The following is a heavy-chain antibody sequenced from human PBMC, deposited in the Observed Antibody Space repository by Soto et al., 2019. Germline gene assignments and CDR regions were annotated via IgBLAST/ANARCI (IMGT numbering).Heavy chain of an antibody. D-gene: IGHD6-13*01. CDR2: ITWNSGYI. J-gene: IGHJ4*02. Sequence: GGSLKLSCAASGFTFDDYAMHWVRQAPGKGLEWVSYITWNSGYIGYADSVKGRFTISRDNANNSLYLQMNSLKPEDTAFYYCAKALYGSSSSPIDYWGQGTLVTVSS. CDR1: GFTFDDYA. CDR3: AKALYGSSSSPIDY. V-gene: IGHV3-9*01.